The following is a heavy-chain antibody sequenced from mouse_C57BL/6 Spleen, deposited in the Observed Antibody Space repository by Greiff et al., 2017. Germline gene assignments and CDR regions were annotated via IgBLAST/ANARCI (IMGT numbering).Heavy chain of an antibody. CDR1: GFTFSDYG. Sequence: EVQGVESGGGLVKPGGSLKLSCAASGFTFSDYGMHWVRQAPEKGLEWVAYISSGSSTIYYADTVKGRFTISRDNAKNTLFLQMTSLRSEDTAMYYCARGTTVVATEYFDVWGTGTTVTVSS. D-gene: IGHD1-1*01. CDR2: ISSGSSTI. V-gene: IGHV5-17*01. CDR3: ARGTTVVATEYFDV. J-gene: IGHJ1*03.